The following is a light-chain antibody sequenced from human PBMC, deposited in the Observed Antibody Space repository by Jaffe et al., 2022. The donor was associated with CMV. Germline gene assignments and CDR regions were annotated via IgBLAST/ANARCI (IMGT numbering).Light chain of an antibody. J-gene: IGKJ4*01. Sequence: EIVLTQSPGTLSLSPGERATLSCRASRSVSNSFLAWYQHKPGRPPRLLIYDASSRATGIPDRFSGSGSGTDFTLTISRLEPEDFAVYYCQQYGNSPLTFGGGTKMDI. V-gene: IGKV3-20*01. CDR2: DAS. CDR3: QQYGNSPLT. CDR1: RSVSNSF.